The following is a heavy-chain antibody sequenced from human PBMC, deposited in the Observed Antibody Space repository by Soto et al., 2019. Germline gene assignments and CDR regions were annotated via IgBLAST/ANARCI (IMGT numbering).Heavy chain of an antibody. Sequence: QVQLVQSGAEVKKSGASVKVSCKPSGYSFSDYFIQWVRQAPGQGLEWVAWINPKTAATNYAKKFQGRVPLTWDTSSTTAYMELTRLRPDDTAVYYCVRIKWGLNYSNGVDVWGQGTTVIGSS. CDR3: VRIKWGLNYSNGVDV. CDR2: INPKTAAT. J-gene: IGHJ6*02. V-gene: IGHV1-2*02. CDR1: GYSFSDYF. D-gene: IGHD1-26*01.